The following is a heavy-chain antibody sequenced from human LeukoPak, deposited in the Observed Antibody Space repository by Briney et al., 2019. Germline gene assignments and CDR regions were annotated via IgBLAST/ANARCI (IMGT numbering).Heavy chain of an antibody. CDR1: TFTFSDYG. J-gene: IGHJ4*02. CDR3: AKSTVGLRLFYFDY. CDR2: IRYDGTKT. V-gene: IGHV3-30*02. Sequence: GGSLRLSCIGSTFTFSDYGMHWVRQAPGKGLEWVAFIRYDGTKTYYADSAKGRFTISRDNSKNTLYLEMNSLRAEDTAVYYCAKSTVGLRLFYFDYWGQGTLVTVSS. D-gene: IGHD4-17*01.